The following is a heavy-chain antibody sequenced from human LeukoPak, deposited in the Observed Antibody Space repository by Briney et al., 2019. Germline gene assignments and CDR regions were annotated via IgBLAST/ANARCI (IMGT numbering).Heavy chain of an antibody. CDR1: GFTFSTYW. V-gene: IGHV3-7*03. CDR3: ARLRRGY. CDR2: IKQDGSEK. Sequence: GGSLRLSCAASGFTFSTYWMSWVRQAPGKGLEWVANIKQDGSEKYYVDSVKGRFTISRDNSKNTLFLQMNSLRVEDTAAYYCARLRRGYWGRGTPVTASS. J-gene: IGHJ4*02.